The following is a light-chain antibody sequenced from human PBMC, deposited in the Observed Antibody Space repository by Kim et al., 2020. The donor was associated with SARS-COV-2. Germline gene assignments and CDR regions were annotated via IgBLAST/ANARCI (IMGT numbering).Light chain of an antibody. J-gene: IGKJ1*01. CDR3: LQDYNYPCT. CDR2: AAS. Sequence: AIQMTQSPSSLSASVGDKVTITCRASQGIRNDLGWYQQKPGKAPKVLISAASSLQSGVPSRFSGSGSGTDFTLTISSLQPEDFATYYCLQDYNYPCTFGQGTKVDIK. V-gene: IGKV1-6*01. CDR1: QGIRND.